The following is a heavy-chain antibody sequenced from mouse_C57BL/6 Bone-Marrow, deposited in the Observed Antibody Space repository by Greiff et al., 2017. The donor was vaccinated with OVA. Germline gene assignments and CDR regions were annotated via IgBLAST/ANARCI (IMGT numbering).Heavy chain of an antibody. CDR2: IWTGGGT. CDR3: ARRGGYSYYYAMDY. V-gene: IGHV2-9-1*01. D-gene: IGHD1-1*02. Sequence: VQRVESGPGLVAPSQSLSITCTVSGFSLTSYAISWVRQPPGKGLEWLGVIWTGGGTNYNSALKSRLSISKDNSKSQVFLKMNSLQTDDTARYYCARRGGYSYYYAMDYWGQGTSVTVSS. CDR1: GFSLTSYA. J-gene: IGHJ4*01.